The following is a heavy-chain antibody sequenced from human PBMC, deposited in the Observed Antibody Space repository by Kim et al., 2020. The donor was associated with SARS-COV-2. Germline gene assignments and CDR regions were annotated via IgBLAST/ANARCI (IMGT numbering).Heavy chain of an antibody. CDR3: ARVKYYFDY. V-gene: IGHV6-1*01. J-gene: IGHJ4*02. CDR2: WYN. Sequence: WYNDYAVSVKSRITINPDTSKNQFSLQLNSVTPEDTAVYYCARVKYYFDYWGRGTLVTVSS.